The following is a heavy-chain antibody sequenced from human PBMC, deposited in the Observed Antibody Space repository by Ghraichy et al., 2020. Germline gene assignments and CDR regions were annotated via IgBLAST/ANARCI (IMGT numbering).Heavy chain of an antibody. V-gene: IGHV3-30*01. D-gene: IGHD4-17*01. J-gene: IGHJ4*02. CDR2: ISYDGSNK. CDR3: AIDLGDYGDSISYYFDY. Sequence: KGLEWVAVISYDGSNKYYADSVKGRFTISRDNSQNTLYLQMNSLRAEDTAVYYWAIDLGDYGDSISYYFDYWGQGTLV.